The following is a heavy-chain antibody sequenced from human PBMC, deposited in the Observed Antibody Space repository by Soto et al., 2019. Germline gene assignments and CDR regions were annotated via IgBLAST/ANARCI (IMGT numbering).Heavy chain of an antibody. CDR3: ARDWNDYYDSSGYYHNWFDP. V-gene: IGHV1-69*13. CDR2: IIPIFGTA. D-gene: IGHD3-22*01. J-gene: IGHJ5*02. CDR1: GGTFSSYA. Sequence: SVKVSCKASGGTFSSYAISWVRQAPGQGLEWMGGIIPIFGTANYAQKFQGRVTITADESTSTAYMELSSLRSEDTAVYYCARDWNDYYDSSGYYHNWFDPWGQGTLVTVSS.